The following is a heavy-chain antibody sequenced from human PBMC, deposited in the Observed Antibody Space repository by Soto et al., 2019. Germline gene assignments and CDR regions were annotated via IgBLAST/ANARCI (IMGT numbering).Heavy chain of an antibody. CDR1: GFTFSSYS. CDR2: ISSSSSYI. D-gene: IGHD3-3*01. CDR3: ARVSTYYDFWSGHATEANEAFDI. J-gene: IGHJ3*02. V-gene: IGHV3-21*01. Sequence: EVQLVESGGGLVKPGGSLRLSCAASGFTFSSYSMNWVRQAPGKGLEWVSSISSSSSYIYYADSVKGRFTISRDNAKNSLYLQMNSLIAEDTAVYYCARVSTYYDFWSGHATEANEAFDIWGQGTMVTVSS.